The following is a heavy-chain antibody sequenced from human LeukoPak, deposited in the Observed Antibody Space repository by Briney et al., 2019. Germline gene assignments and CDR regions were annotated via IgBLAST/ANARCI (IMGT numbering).Heavy chain of an antibody. CDR3: AKGSSGYFFDL. J-gene: IGHJ4*02. CDR2: ISNDGGGT. CDR1: GFTFSNYD. Sequence: PGGSLRLSCAASGFTFSNYDMSWVRQAPGKGLEWVSAISNDGGGTPYADFVKGRFTISRDNSENTLFLQMNSLRAEDTALYYCAKGSSGYFFDLWGQGTLVTVSS. D-gene: IGHD3-22*01. V-gene: IGHV3-23*01.